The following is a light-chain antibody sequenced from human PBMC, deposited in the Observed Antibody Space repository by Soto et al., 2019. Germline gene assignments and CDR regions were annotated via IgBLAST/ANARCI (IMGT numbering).Light chain of an antibody. J-gene: IGKJ1*01. CDR3: QQTYTSPRT. Sequence: DIQMTQSPSSLSASVGDRVTITCRTSQSVSGYLNWYQQEPGKAPKLLIYAASSLQSGVPSRFSGSGAGTDFSLTIRSLQPEDFATYYCQQTYTSPRTFGQGTKVDIK. CDR1: QSVSGY. CDR2: AAS. V-gene: IGKV1-39*01.